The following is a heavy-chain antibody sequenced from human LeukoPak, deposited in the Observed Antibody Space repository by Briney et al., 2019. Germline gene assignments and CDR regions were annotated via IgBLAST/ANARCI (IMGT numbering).Heavy chain of an antibody. CDR2: ISAGGGST. CDR3: AKDRLPSGSFSRLN. Sequence: GGSLRLSCAASGFTFSSYAMSWVRQAPEKGLEWVSLISAGGGSTYYADSVKGRFTISRDNSRNTLYLQMNSLRAEDTAVYYCAKDRLPSGSFSRLNWGQGTLVTVSS. CDR1: GFTFSSYA. J-gene: IGHJ4*02. V-gene: IGHV3-23*01. D-gene: IGHD1-26*01.